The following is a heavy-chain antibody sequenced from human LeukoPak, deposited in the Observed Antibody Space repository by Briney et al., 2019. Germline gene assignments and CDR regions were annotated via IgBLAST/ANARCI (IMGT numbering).Heavy chain of an antibody. V-gene: IGHV1-8*01. D-gene: IGHD5-18*01. CDR1: GYTFTTYD. Sequence: SVKVSCKASGYTFTTYDINWVRQATGQGLEWMGWMNPNSGNTGYAQKFQGRVTMTRNTSISTAFMELSGLRSEDTAVYFCARRNTAMVAGLDYWGQGSLVTVSS. CDR2: MNPNSGNT. CDR3: ARRNTAMVAGLDY. J-gene: IGHJ4*02.